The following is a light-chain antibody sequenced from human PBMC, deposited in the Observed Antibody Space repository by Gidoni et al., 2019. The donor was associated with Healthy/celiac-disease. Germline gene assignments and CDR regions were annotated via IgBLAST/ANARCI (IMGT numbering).Light chain of an antibody. Sequence: SPATLSLSPGERATLSCRASQSVSIYLAWYQQKPGQAPRLLIYGASTRATGIPARFSGSGSGTDFTLTISSLESEDFAVYYCQQRSNWPMHTFGRGTKLEIK. V-gene: IGKV3-11*01. CDR3: QQRSNWPMHT. CDR1: QSVSIY. J-gene: IGKJ2*01. CDR2: GAS.